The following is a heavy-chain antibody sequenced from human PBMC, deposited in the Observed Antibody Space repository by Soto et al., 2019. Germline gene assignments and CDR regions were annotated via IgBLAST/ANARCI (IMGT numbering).Heavy chain of an antibody. CDR2: IYYSGST. CDR1: GGSTSSGDYY. V-gene: IGHV4-30-4*01. Sequence: PSETLSLTCTVSGGSTSSGDYYWSWIRQPPGKGLEWIGYIYYSGSTYYNPSLKSRVTISVDTSKNQFSLKLSSVTAADTAVYYCARDAETYYFDYWGQGTLVTVSS. J-gene: IGHJ4*02. CDR3: ARDAETYYFDY.